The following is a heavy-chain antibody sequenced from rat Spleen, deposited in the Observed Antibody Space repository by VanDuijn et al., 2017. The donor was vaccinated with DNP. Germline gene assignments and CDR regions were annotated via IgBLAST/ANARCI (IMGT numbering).Heavy chain of an antibody. V-gene: IGHV1-43*01. CDR3: ARGRRYGGYHDYFDY. D-gene: IGHD1-11*01. CDR2: IIPGSGGT. CDR1: GYTFTSYY. J-gene: IGHJ2*01. Sequence: QVQLQQSGAELSKPGSSVKISCKASGYTFTSYYISWIKQTTGQGLDYIGYIIPGSGGTNYNEKFKGKATLTVDKSSSTAFMQLSSLTPDDSAVYYCARGRRYGGYHDYFDYWGQGVMVTVSS.